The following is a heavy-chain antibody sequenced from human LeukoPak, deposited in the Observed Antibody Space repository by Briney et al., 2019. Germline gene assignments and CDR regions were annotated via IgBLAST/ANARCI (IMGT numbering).Heavy chain of an antibody. CDR2: ISRSGGNS. CDR3: AKDRLGAMMYFDF. V-gene: IGHV3-23*01. Sequence: GGSLRLSCEASGFTQNAMGWVRQAPGKGLEWVASISRSGGNSHYADSVKGRVTISRDNSKNTLYLQVNSLRVEDTAVYYCAKDRLGAMMYFDFWGQGTLVTVSS. J-gene: IGHJ4*02. D-gene: IGHD1-26*01. CDR1: GFTQNA.